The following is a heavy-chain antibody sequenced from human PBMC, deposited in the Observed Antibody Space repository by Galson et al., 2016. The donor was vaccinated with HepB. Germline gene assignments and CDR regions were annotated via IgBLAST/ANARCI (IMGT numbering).Heavy chain of an antibody. CDR2: ISYDGSNK. CDR3: AKDLPPDTGMGGFGY. V-gene: IGHV3-30*18. D-gene: IGHD5-18*01. CDR1: GFTFSNSG. Sequence: SLRLSCAASGFTFSNSGMHWVRQAPGRGLEWVAVISYDGSNKYYANSVKGRFTISRDNSKNTLYLQMNSLRAEDTALYYCAKDLPPDTGMGGFGYWGQGTLVTVAS. J-gene: IGHJ4*02.